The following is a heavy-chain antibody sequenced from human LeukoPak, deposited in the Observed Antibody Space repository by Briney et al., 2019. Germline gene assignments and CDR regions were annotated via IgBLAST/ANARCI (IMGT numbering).Heavy chain of an antibody. CDR3: AREGYYYDSSGTYLY. CDR1: GFTFTSSA. V-gene: IGHV1-3*01. CDR2: IVAGNGNT. D-gene: IGHD3-22*01. Sequence: ASVKVSCKASGFTFTSSAVQWVRQARGQRLEWIGWIVAGNGNTKYSQKFQGRVTITRDTSASTAYMELSSLRSEDTAVYYCAREGYYYDSSGTYLYWGQGTLVTVSS. J-gene: IGHJ4*02.